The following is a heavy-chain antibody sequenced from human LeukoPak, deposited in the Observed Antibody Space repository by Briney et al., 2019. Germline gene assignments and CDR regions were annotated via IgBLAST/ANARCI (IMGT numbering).Heavy chain of an antibody. D-gene: IGHD5-24*01. CDR3: ARARSRDGYSYYYYGMDV. CDR2: ISWNSGSI. J-gene: IGHJ6*02. V-gene: IGHV3-9*01. Sequence: GGSLRLSCAASGFTFDDYAMHWVRQAPGKGLEWVSGISWNSGSIGYADSVKGRFTISRENAKNSLYLQMNSLRAGDTAVYYCARARSRDGYSYYYYGMDVWGQGTTVTVSS. CDR1: GFTFDDYA.